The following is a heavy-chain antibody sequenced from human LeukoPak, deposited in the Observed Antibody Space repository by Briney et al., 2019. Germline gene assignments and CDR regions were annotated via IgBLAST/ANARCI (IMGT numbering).Heavy chain of an antibody. CDR3: ARDDFGTYGMDV. V-gene: IGHV4-31*02. CDR2: IYYSGST. J-gene: IGHJ6*02. D-gene: IGHD3-3*01. Sequence: SWIRQHPGKGLEWIGYIYYSGSTYYNPSLKSRVTISVDTSKNQFSLKLSSVTAADTAVYYCARDDFGTYGMDVWGQGTTVTVSS.